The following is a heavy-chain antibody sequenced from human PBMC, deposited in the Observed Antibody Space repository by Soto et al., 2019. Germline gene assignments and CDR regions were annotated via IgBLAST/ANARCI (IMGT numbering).Heavy chain of an antibody. Sequence: QVQLQESGPGLVKPSETLSLSCTVSGGSIVSYYWSWIRQPPGEGLEWIGYIYYSGTTKYNPSLESRVTISVDTSKKHFYLKLNSVTAADTAVYYCARRHGDHSTFAFQIWGQGTMVTVSS. CDR3: ARRHGDHSTFAFQI. V-gene: IGHV4-59*01. CDR1: GGSIVSYY. J-gene: IGHJ3*02. CDR2: IYYSGTT. D-gene: IGHD4-17*01.